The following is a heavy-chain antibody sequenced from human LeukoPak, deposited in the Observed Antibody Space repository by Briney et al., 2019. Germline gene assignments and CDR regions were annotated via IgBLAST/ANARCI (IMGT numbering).Heavy chain of an antibody. D-gene: IGHD6-13*01. CDR1: GFTFSSYA. J-gene: IGHJ4*02. Sequence: TGGSLRLSCAASGFTFSSYAMSWVRQAPGKGLEWVSAISGSSGSTYYADSVKGRFTISRDNSKNTLYLQMNSLRAEDTAVYYCAKGAYSSSWERGDYWGQGTLVTVSS. V-gene: IGHV3-23*01. CDR2: ISGSSGST. CDR3: AKGAYSSSWERGDY.